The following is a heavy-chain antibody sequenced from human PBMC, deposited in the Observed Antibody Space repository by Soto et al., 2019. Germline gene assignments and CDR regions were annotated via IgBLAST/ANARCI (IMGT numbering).Heavy chain of an antibody. D-gene: IGHD1-26*01. CDR2: IIPIFGTA. CDR3: ASPWELLPLDYFHYGMDX. V-gene: IGHV1-69*13. Sequence: ASVKVSCKASGGTFSSYAISWVRQAPGQGLEWMGGIIPIFGTANYAQKFQGRVRITADESTSTAYMELSSLRSEDTAVYYCASPWELLPLDYFHYGMDXWGQGTRVTVS. J-gene: IGHJ6*02. CDR1: GGTFSSYA.